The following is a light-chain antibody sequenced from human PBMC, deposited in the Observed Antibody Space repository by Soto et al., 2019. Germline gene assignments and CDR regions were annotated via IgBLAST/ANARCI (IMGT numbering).Light chain of an antibody. CDR1: QSANSNY. J-gene: IGKJ2*01. CDR3: QLCGNSLLYT. CDR2: GAS. V-gene: IGKV3-20*01. Sequence: EIVLTQSPGTLSLSPGERATLPCRASQSANSNYLAWYQQKPGQAPRLLIYGASSRARGVPDRFSGSGSGTDLTLTISRLEPEDFAVYYWQLCGNSLLYTFGQGTKLEIK.